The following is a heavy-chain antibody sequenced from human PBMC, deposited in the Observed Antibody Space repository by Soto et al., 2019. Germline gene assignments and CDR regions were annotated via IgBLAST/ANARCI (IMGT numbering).Heavy chain of an antibody. CDR2: FNPEDGET. J-gene: IGHJ4*02. Sequence: ASVKVSCKVSGYTLTELSMHWVRQAPGKGLEWMGGFNPEDGETNYAQKFQGRVTITRDTSASTAYMELSSLRSEDTAVYYCASSLRGVIFPFDYWGQGTLVTVSS. V-gene: IGHV1-24*01. CDR3: ASSLRGVIFPFDY. CDR1: GYTLTELS. D-gene: IGHD3-10*01.